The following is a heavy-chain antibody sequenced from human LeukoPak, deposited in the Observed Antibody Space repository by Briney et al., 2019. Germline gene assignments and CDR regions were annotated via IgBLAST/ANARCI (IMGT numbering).Heavy chain of an antibody. CDR3: AKDYGRWVVVPAASFDY. V-gene: IGHV3-73*01. D-gene: IGHD2-2*01. CDR2: IRSKANSYAT. CDR1: GFTFSGSA. J-gene: IGHJ4*02. Sequence: GGSLRLSCAASGFTFSGSAMHWVRQASGKGLEWVGRIRSKANSYATAYAASVKGRFTISRDDSKNTLYLQMNSLRAEDTAVYYCAKDYGRWVVVPAASFDYWGQGTLVTVSS.